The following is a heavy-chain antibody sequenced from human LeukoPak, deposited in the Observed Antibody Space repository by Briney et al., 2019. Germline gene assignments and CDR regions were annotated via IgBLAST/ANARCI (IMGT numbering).Heavy chain of an antibody. V-gene: IGHV3-23*01. CDR3: ATDTYYYGSGSYSDY. Sequence: GGSLRLSCVASGFTFSNYAMSWVRQAPGKGLEWVSDISDRGGSTYHADSVKGRFTISRDNSKNTLYLQMNSLRAEDTAVYYCATDTYYYGSGSYSDYWGQGTLVAVSS. J-gene: IGHJ4*02. D-gene: IGHD3-10*01. CDR1: GFTFSNYA. CDR2: ISDRGGST.